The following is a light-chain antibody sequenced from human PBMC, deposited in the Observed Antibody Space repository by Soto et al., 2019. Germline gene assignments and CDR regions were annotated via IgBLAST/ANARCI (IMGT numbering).Light chain of an antibody. Sequence: QSALTQPPSASGSPGQSATISCTGTSSDIGGYNYVSWYQQHPGTAPKLMIYEVSQRPSGVPDRFSGSKSGNTASLTVSGLQAEDEADYYCSSYAGSNNFVVFGGGTKLTVL. CDR3: SSYAGSNNFVV. V-gene: IGLV2-8*01. CDR2: EVS. J-gene: IGLJ2*01. CDR1: SSDIGGYNY.